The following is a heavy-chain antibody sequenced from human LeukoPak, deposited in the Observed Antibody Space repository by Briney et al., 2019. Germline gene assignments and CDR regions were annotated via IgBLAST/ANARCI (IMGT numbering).Heavy chain of an antibody. D-gene: IGHD6-13*01. Sequence: GGSLRLSCAASGFTLDNYAMHWVRHAQGKGVEWVSLISGGGGSTSYADSVKGRFTISRDNSKGSLYLQMNSLRTEDTALYYCAKVLGSSSWYSLGYWGQGTLVTVSS. V-gene: IGHV3-43*02. J-gene: IGHJ4*02. CDR2: ISGGGGST. CDR1: GFTLDNYA. CDR3: AKVLGSSSWYSLGY.